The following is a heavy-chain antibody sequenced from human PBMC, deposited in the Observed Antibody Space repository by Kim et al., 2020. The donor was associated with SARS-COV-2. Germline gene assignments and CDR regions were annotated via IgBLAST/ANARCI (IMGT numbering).Heavy chain of an antibody. J-gene: IGHJ6*02. D-gene: IGHD3-9*01. V-gene: IGHV1-69*13. Sequence: SVKVSCKASGGTFSSYAISWVRQAPGQGLEWMGGIIPIFGTANYAQKFQGRVTITADESTSTAYMELSSLRSEDTAVYYCARGLPERYFDSGGYYYYGMDVWGQWTTVTVSS. CDR2: IIPIFGTA. CDR1: GGTFSSYA. CDR3: ARGLPERYFDSGGYYYYGMDV.